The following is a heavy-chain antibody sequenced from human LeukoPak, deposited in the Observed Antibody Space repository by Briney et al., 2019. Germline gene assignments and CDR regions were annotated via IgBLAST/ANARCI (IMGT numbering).Heavy chain of an antibody. CDR3: AKDTVTGDHYYYGMDV. CDR1: GFTFSSYA. J-gene: IGHJ6*02. Sequence: GGSLRLSCAASGFTFSSYAMHWVRQAPGKGLEWVAVISYDGSNKYYADSVKGRFTISRDNAKNSLYLQMNSLRAEDTALYYCAKDTVTGDHYYYGMDVWGQGPTVTVSS. D-gene: IGHD7-27*01. V-gene: IGHV3-30-3*01. CDR2: ISYDGSNK.